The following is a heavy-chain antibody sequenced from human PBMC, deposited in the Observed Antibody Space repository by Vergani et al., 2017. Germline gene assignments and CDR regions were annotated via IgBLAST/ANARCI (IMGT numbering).Heavy chain of an antibody. CDR3: ARLLGYDFWSGFPGEFDY. D-gene: IGHD3-3*01. CDR1: GYTFTGYY. J-gene: IGHJ4*02. CDR2: INPNSGGT. V-gene: IGHV1-2*02. Sequence: QVQLVQSGAEVKKPGASVKVSCKASGYTFTGYYMHWVRQAPGQGLEWMGWINPNSGGTNYAQKFQGRVTMTRDTSISTAYMELSRLRSDETAMYYCARLLGYDFWSGFPGEFDYWGQGTLVTVSS.